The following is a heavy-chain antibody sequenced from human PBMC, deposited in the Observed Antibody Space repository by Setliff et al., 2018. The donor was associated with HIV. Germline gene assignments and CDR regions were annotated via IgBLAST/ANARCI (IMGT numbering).Heavy chain of an antibody. J-gene: IGHJ1*01. CDR3: ARHCSGGTCYGPDAENFLH. Sequence: PSETLSLTCTVSGDSISTGRYYWGWIRQPPGKGLEWIGSVFYSGASYYTPSLKSRVTISVDTSKNQFFLKLSSVNAADTAVYYCARHCSGGTCYGPDAENFLHWGQGTLGTVSS. D-gene: IGHD2-15*01. CDR2: VFYSGAS. V-gene: IGHV4-39*01. CDR1: GDSISTGRYY.